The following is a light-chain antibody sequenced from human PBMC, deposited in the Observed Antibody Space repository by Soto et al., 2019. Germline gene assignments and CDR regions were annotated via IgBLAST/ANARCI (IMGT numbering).Light chain of an antibody. Sequence: QSVLTQPPSVSGAPGQRVTISCTGSSSNIGAGYDVHWYQQLPGTAPKLLIYANSNRPSGVPDRFSGSKSVTSASLAITGLQTEDEADYYCQSYDSSLSGSRVFGTGTKLTVL. V-gene: IGLV1-40*01. CDR2: ANS. CDR1: SSNIGAGYD. CDR3: QSYDSSLSGSRV. J-gene: IGLJ1*01.